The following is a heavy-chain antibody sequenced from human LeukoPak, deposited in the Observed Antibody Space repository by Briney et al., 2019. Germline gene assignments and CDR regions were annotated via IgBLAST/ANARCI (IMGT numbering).Heavy chain of an antibody. J-gene: IGHJ5*02. CDR1: GFTFRDYW. D-gene: IGHD5-18*01. Sequence: GGSLRLSCGASGFTFRDYWMSWVRQAPGKGLEWVSAISGSGGSTYYADSVKGRFTISRDNSKNTLYLQMNSLRAEDTAVYYCAKDRDSYGNWFDPWGQGTLVTVSS. CDR2: ISGSGGST. CDR3: AKDRDSYGNWFDP. V-gene: IGHV3-23*01.